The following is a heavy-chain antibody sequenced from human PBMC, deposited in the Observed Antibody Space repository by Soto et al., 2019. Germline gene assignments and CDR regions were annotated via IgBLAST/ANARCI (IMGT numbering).Heavy chain of an antibody. J-gene: IGHJ5*02. CDR2: IYYSGST. CDR1: GGSISSGDYY. V-gene: IGHV4-30-4*01. Sequence: SETLSLTCTVSGGSISSGDYYWSWIRQPPGKGLEWIGYIYYSGSTYYNPSLKSRVTISVDTSKNQFSLKLSSVTAADTAVYYCARLDGSGYHHWFDPWGQGTLVTVSS. CDR3: ARLDGSGYHHWFDP. D-gene: IGHD3-10*01.